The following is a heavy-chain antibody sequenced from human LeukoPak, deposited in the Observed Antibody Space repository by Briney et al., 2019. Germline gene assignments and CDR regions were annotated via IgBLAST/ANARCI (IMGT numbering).Heavy chain of an antibody. CDR3: AKVSISGAKKDY. CDR2: ISGSGGGT. CDR1: GFTFSSYA. J-gene: IGHJ4*02. D-gene: IGHD3-10*01. V-gene: IGHV3-23*01. Sequence: PGGSLRLSCAASGFTFSSYAMSWVRQAPEKGLEWVATISGSGGGTYYADSVRGRFTISRDDSENTLYLQMNSLRAEDTAVYYCAKVSISGAKKDYWGRGTLVTVSS.